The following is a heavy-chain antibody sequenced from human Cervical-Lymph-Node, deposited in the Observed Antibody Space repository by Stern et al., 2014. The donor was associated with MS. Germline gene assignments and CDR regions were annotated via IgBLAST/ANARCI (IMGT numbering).Heavy chain of an antibody. Sequence: EVQLVESGGSLVQPGGSLRLSCAASGFTFSSNAMHWVRQAPGKGLEFVSAISSNGSITYYANSVKVRFSISRDNSKNTLYLQMGSLRAEDMAVYYCARGGVGAITWGQGTLVTVSS. D-gene: IGHD1-26*01. CDR1: GFTFSSNA. CDR2: ISSNGSIT. CDR3: ARGGVGAIT. J-gene: IGHJ4*02. V-gene: IGHV3-64*01.